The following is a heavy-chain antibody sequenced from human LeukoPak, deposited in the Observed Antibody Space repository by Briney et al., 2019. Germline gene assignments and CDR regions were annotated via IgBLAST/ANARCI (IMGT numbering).Heavy chain of an antibody. CDR1: GGSISSYY. J-gene: IGHJ3*02. D-gene: IGHD3-10*01. Sequence: PSETLSLTCTVSGGSISSYYWTWIRHPPGKGLEWIGYIYYSGSTNYNPSFKSRLTISLDTSTNQFSLKLSSVTAADTAVYYCARDLGPYDAFDIWGRGTMVTVSS. CDR2: IYYSGST. V-gene: IGHV4-59*01. CDR3: ARDLGPYDAFDI.